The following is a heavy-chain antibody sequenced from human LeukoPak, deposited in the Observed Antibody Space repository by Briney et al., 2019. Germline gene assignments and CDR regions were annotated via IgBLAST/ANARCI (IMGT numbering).Heavy chain of an antibody. CDR1: GGSVSSGSYY. CDR2: IYYSGTT. CDR3: ARVGIAVASPFFDY. V-gene: IGHV4-61*01. D-gene: IGHD6-19*01. Sequence: SETLSLTCTVSGGSVSSGSYYWTWIRQPPGKGLVWIGYIYYSGTTNYNPSLKSRVTISVDTSKNQFSLKLGSVTAADTAVYYCARVGIAVASPFFDYWGQGTLVTVSS. J-gene: IGHJ4*02.